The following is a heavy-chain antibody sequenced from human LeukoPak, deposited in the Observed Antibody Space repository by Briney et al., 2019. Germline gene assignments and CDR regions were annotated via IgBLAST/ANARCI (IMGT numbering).Heavy chain of an antibody. Sequence: GGSLRLSCVASGFTFTDYAMNWVRQAPGKGLEYVSGTNVGGDRTYYADSVKGRFTISRDNSRNTLYLQINSLRVEDTAVYYCAKDHGSGSQIGWGQGTLVTVSS. D-gene: IGHD1-26*01. J-gene: IGHJ4*02. CDR2: TNVGGDRT. V-gene: IGHV3-23*01. CDR1: GFTFTDYA. CDR3: AKDHGSGSQIG.